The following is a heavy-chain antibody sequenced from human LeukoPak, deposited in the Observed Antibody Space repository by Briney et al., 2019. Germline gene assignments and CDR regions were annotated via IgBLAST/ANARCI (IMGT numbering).Heavy chain of an antibody. V-gene: IGHV3-48*03. CDR2: ISSSGSTI. D-gene: IGHD6-19*01. Sequence: PGGSLRLSCAASGFTFSSYEMNWVRQAPGKGLEWVSYISSSGSTIYYADSVKGRFTISRDNAKNSLYLQMSSLRAEDTAVYYCARSRGAGPAAYFDYWGQGTLITVSS. CDR1: GFTFSSYE. J-gene: IGHJ4*02. CDR3: ARSRGAGPAAYFDY.